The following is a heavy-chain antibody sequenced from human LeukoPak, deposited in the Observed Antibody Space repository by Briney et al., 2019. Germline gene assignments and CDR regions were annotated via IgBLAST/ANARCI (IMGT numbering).Heavy chain of an antibody. Sequence: PSETLSLTCTVSGGSISSSYSYWGWIRQPPGKGLEWIGNIYYSGSTYYSPSLTSRVTVSVDTSKNQFSLKLTSVTAADTAVYYCARDLTAYYYDSSGYPWGQGTLVTVSS. V-gene: IGHV4-39*07. CDR2: IYYSGST. CDR3: ARDLTAYYYDSSGYP. J-gene: IGHJ5*02. D-gene: IGHD3-22*01. CDR1: GGSISSSYSY.